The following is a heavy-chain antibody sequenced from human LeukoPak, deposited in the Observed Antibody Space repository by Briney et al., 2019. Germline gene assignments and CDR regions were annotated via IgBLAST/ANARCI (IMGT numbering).Heavy chain of an antibody. CDR1: GGSFSGYY. CDR3: AREVVQPYGMDV. Sequence: PSETLSLTCAVYGGSFSGYYWIWIRQPPGKGQEWIGEINHSGSTNYNPSLKSRVTISVDTSKNQFSLKLCSVTAADTAVYYCAREVVQPYGMDVWGQGTTVTDSS. CDR2: INHSGST. D-gene: IGHD3-22*01. J-gene: IGHJ6*02. V-gene: IGHV4-34*01.